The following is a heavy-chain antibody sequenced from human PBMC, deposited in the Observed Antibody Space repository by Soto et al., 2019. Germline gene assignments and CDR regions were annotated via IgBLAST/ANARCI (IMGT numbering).Heavy chain of an antibody. D-gene: IGHD3-3*01. CDR3: AREAREWTDSYYYYGMDV. CDR2: IYYSGST. V-gene: IGHV4-59*12. CDR1: GGSISSYY. J-gene: IGHJ6*02. Sequence: SETLSLTCTVSGGSISSYYWSWIRQPPGKGLEWIGYIYYSGSTNYNPSLKSRVTVSVDTSKNQFSLKLSSVTAADTAVYYCAREAREWTDSYYYYGMDVWGQGTTVTVSS.